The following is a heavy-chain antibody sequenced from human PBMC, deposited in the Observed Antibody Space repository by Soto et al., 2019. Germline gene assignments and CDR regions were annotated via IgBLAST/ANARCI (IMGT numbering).Heavy chain of an antibody. J-gene: IGHJ4*02. V-gene: IGHV4-4*02. CDR1: SGSISSSNW. D-gene: IGHD2-15*01. Sequence: PSETLSLTCAVSSGSISSSNWWSWVSQPPGKGLEWIGEIYHSGSTNYNPSLKSRVTISVDKSKNQFSLKLSSVTAADTAVYYCASRISRAFDFDYWGQGTLVTVSS. CDR2: IYHSGST. CDR3: ASRISRAFDFDY.